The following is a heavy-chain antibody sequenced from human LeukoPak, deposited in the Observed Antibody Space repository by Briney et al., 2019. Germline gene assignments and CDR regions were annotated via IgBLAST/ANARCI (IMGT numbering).Heavy chain of an antibody. J-gene: IGHJ4*02. CDR2: ISWKSNNI. CDR1: GFTFGDYG. V-gene: IGHV3-9*01. CDR3: AKDADDYGDSYIDF. D-gene: IGHD4-17*01. Sequence: GGSLRLSCTASGFTFGDYGMHWVRQAPGKGLEWVSSISWKSNNIVYADSVKGRFTISRDNARNSLFLEMNSLRSEDTAFYFCAKDADDYGDSYIDFWGQGTLVTVSS.